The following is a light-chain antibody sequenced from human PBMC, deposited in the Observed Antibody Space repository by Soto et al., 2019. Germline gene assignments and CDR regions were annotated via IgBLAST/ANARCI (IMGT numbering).Light chain of an antibody. J-gene: IGLJ1*01. CDR1: ISDVGGYDY. Sequence: QSALTQPASVSGSPGQSITISCTGTISDVGGYDYVSWYQQHPGKAPKLMIYDVSNRPSGVSNRFSGSKSGNTASLTISGLLAADEADYYCSSYTTSSTYVFGTGTKVTVL. CDR3: SSYTTSSTYV. V-gene: IGLV2-14*01. CDR2: DVS.